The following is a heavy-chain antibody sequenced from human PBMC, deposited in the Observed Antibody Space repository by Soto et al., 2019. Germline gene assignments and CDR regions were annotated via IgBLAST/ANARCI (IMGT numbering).Heavy chain of an antibody. CDR1: GASITDSY. CDR2: IYFSGVA. J-gene: IGHJ1*01. CDR3: ARGDSDLAVSEAAY. Sequence: ETLSLTCTVSGASITDSYWSWIRQPPEKGLEWIGYIYFSGVATYNPSLKSRATMSRDTSKNEFSLKLTSVTAADTAIYYCARGDSDLAVSEAAYWGQGTLVTVSS. V-gene: IGHV4-59*01. D-gene: IGHD2-15*01.